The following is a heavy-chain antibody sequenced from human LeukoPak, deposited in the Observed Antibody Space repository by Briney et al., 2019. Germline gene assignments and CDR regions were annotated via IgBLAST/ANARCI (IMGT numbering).Heavy chain of an antibody. Sequence: PGGSLRLSCAASGFTFSDYYMSWIRQAPGKGLEWVSTIKGIGPTTYYADSVKGRFTISRDNAGNSLFLQMSSLRADDTAIYYCARAGELRYMDVWGKGTAVTVSS. V-gene: IGHV3-11*04. D-gene: IGHD3-16*01. CDR1: GFTFSDYY. CDR3: ARAGELRYMDV. CDR2: IKGIGPTT. J-gene: IGHJ6*03.